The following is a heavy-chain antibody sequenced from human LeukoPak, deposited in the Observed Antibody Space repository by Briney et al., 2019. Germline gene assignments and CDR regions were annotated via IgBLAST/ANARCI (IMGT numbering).Heavy chain of an antibody. J-gene: IGHJ4*02. CDR2: ISSSGSTV. V-gene: IGHV3-48*03. Sequence: GGSLRLSCAASGFTFSSYEMNWVRQAPGKGLDWVSYISSSGSTVYYADSVKGRFTISRDNAKNSLYLQMNSLRAEDTAVYYCARTDIGDWGYFDYWGQGTLVTVSS. CDR3: ARTDIGDWGYFDY. CDR1: GFTFSSYE. D-gene: IGHD3/OR15-3a*01.